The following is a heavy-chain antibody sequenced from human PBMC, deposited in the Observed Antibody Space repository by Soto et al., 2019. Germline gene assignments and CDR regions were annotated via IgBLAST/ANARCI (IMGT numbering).Heavy chain of an antibody. D-gene: IGHD6-19*01. CDR1: GGSISNNNW. CDR3: ERCPTSGWNA. J-gene: IGHJ5*02. CDR2: IHHSGST. V-gene: IGHV4-4*02. Sequence: KPSETLSLTCAVSGGSISNNNWWSWVRQSPGKGLEWIGEIHHSGSTNYNPSLKSRVTITVDTSKNQCSLNLGSVTAADTAVYDCERCPTSGWNAWGQGTLVTISS.